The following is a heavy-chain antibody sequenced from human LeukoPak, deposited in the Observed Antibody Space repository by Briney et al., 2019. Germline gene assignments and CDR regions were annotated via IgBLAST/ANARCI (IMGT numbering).Heavy chain of an antibody. D-gene: IGHD3-10*01. CDR1: GFTLSSYW. CDR2: INEDGTTI. Sequence: GGSLRLSCAASGFTLSSYWMHWVRQVPGKGLVWVSRINEDGTTINYADSVRGRFTISRDIAKNTLYLQMDRLRPEDTAVYHCVKDSVGVSEFWGQGTLVTVSS. V-gene: IGHV3-74*01. J-gene: IGHJ4*02. CDR3: VKDSVGVSEF.